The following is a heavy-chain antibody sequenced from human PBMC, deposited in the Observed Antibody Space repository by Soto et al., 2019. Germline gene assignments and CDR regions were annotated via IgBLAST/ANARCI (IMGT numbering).Heavy chain of an antibody. Sequence: SETLSLTCTVSGGSISSSSYYWGWIRQPPGKGLEWIGSIYYSGSTYYNPSLKSRVTISVDTSKNQFSLKLSSVTAADTAVYYCARLGSWSYKPYWYFDLRGRGAAVPVSS. V-gene: IGHV4-39*01. J-gene: IGHJ2*01. CDR1: GGSISSSSYY. D-gene: IGHD1-26*01. CDR2: IYYSGST. CDR3: ARLGSWSYKPYWYFDL.